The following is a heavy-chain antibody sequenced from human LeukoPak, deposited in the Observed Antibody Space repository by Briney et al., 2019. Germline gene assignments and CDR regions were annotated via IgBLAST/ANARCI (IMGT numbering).Heavy chain of an antibody. V-gene: IGHV4-39*07. CDR2: IYYSGST. CDR1: GGSISSSSYY. J-gene: IGHJ4*02. CDR3: ARAYDFWSGYPYDFDY. Sequence: PSETLSLTSTVSGGSISSSSYYWGWIRLPPGKGLEWIGSIYYSGSTYYNPSLKSRVTISVDTSKSQCSLKRSSLTASDRAVYYCARAYDFWSGYPYDFDYWGQGTLVTVSS. D-gene: IGHD3-3*01.